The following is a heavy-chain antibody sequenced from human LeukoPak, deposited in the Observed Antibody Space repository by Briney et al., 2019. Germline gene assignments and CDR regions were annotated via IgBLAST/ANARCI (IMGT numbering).Heavy chain of an antibody. D-gene: IGHD6-13*01. CDR3: ARAAYSSTWYSRYFDL. CDR2: INQDGTEK. CDR1: GFTFTTYW. J-gene: IGHJ2*01. Sequence: SGGSLRLSCAASGFTFTTYWMSWVRQFPGKGLEWVANINQDGTEKYYVDSVKGRFTISRDNAKNSLYLQMNSLRAGDTAVYYCARAAYSSTWYSRYFDLWGRGTLVTVSS. V-gene: IGHV3-7*01.